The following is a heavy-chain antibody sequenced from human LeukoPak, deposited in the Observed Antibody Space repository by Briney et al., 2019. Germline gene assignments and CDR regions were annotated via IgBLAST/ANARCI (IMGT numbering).Heavy chain of an antibody. J-gene: IGHJ4*02. D-gene: IGHD4-11*01. CDR2: VSSSSGYT. CDR3: AREIVSSNSFDY. CDR1: GFTFSSYS. V-gene: IGHV3-21*01. Sequence: GGSLRLSCAASGFTFSSYSMNWVRQAPGKGLEWVASVSSSSGYTYYADSVKGRFTISRDNAKNSLYLQMDSLRAQDTAVYYCAREIVSSNSFDYWGQGTLLTVSS.